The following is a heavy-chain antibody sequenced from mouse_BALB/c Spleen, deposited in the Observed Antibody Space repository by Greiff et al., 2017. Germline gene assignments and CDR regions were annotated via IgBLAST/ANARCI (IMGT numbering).Heavy chain of an antibody. V-gene: IGHV5-17*02. CDR3: ARSDYYGSSYEGYAMDY. D-gene: IGHD1-1*01. J-gene: IGHJ4*01. CDR1: GFTFSSFG. CDR2: ISSGSSTI. Sequence: EVKLVESGGGLVQPGGSRKLSCAASGFTFSSFGMHWVRQAPEKGLEWVAYISSGSSTIYSADTVKGRFTISRDNPKNTLFLQMTSLRSADTAMYYCARSDYYGSSYEGYAMDYWGQGTSVTVSS.